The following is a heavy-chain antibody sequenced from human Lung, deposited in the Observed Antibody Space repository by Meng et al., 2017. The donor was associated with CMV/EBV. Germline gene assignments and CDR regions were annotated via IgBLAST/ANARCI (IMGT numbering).Heavy chain of an antibody. D-gene: IGHD5-24*01. V-gene: IGHV4-30-4*01. CDR1: GASIISGDYY. Sequence: LRLSCSVSGASIISGDYYWSWLRQPPGKGLEWIGYIYYGGTTYYNPSPKTRLSISIDTGKSQFTLKVSSVTAADTAVYYCARAAAAWTNTYNPSGRDWYFDLWGRGXLVTVSS. J-gene: IGHJ2*01. CDR2: IYYGGTT. CDR3: ARAAAAWTNTYNPSGRDWYFDL.